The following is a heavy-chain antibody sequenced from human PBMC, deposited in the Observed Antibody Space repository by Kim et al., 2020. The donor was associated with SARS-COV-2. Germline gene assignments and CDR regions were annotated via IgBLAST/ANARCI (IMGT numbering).Heavy chain of an antibody. J-gene: IGHJ4*02. D-gene: IGHD3-10*01. CDR2: IYHSGST. CDR1: GGSISSSNW. Sequence: SETLSLTCAVSGGSISSSNWWSWVRQPPGKGLEWIGEIYHSGSTNYNPSLKSRVTISVDKSKNQFSLKLSSVTAADTAVYYCARVFDGSGDAFDYWGQGTLVTVSS. V-gene: IGHV4-4*02. CDR3: ARVFDGSGDAFDY.